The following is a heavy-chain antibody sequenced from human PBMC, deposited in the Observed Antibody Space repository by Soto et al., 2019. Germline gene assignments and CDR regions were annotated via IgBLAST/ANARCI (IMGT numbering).Heavy chain of an antibody. CDR3: ATMSSSRFDS. CDR2: IGGGVT. CDR1: GFTFSNYA. D-gene: IGHD6-13*01. Sequence: GGSLRLSCAASGFTFSNYAMSWVRQAPGKGLEWVSAIGGGVTYYADSVKGRLTISRDFSKNTLYLQMNSLRAEDTAVYYCATMSSSRFDSWGQGT. J-gene: IGHJ4*02. V-gene: IGHV3-23*01.